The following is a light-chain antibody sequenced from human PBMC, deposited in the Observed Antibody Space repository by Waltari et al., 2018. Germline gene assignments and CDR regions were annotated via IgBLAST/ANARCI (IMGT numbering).Light chain of an antibody. Sequence: QSALTQPRSVSGSPGQSVTISCTGTSSDVGNYNYVSWYQQLPNKVPKLMIYDVSARPSGFPDRFSGSKAGNTASLTIPGRLSADEADYYCCSYAGSYTFVVFGGGTKLTVL. V-gene: IGLV2-11*01. CDR3: CSYAGSYTFVV. J-gene: IGLJ2*01. CDR2: DVS. CDR1: SSDVGNYNY.